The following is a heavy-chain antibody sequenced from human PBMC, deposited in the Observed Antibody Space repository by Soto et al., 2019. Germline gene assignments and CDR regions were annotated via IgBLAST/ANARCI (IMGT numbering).Heavy chain of an antibody. V-gene: IGHV1-3*01. D-gene: IGHD3-3*01. CDR3: ARTSGYYFYDY. J-gene: IGHJ4*02. CDR2: INAGNGNT. Sequence: QVQLVQSGAEVKKPGASVKVSCKTSGYTFTSYAMHWVRQAPGQSLEWMGWINAGNGNTKYSQKFQGRVTITRDTSASTAYMELSSLRSEDTAVYYCARTSGYYFYDYWGQGTLVTVSS. CDR1: GYTFTSYA.